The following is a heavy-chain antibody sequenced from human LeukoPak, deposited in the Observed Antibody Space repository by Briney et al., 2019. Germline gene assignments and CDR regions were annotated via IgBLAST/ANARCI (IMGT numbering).Heavy chain of an antibody. D-gene: IGHD6-13*01. CDR2: IYYSGST. J-gene: IGHJ5*02. CDR3: ASQQQLVLLDWFDP. Sequence: SETLSLTCTVSGGSISSYYWSWIRQPPGKGLEWIGYIYYSGSTNYNPSLKSRVTISVDTSKNQFSLKLSSVTAADTAVYYCASQQQLVLLDWFDPWGQGTLVTVSS. V-gene: IGHV4-59*01. CDR1: GGSISSYY.